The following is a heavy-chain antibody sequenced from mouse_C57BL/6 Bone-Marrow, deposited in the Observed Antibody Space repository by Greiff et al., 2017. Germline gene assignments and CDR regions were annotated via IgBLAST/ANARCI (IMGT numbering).Heavy chain of an antibody. CDR3: ARNYGSRVFAY. CDR2: IYTRSGNT. V-gene: IGHV1-81*01. CDR1: GYTFTSYG. J-gene: IGHJ3*01. Sequence: VQLQQSGAELARPGASVKLSCKASGYTFTSYGISWVKQRTGQGLEWIGEIYTRSGNTYYNEKFKGKATLTADKSSSTAYMELRSLTSEDSAVYVCARNYGSRVFAYWGQGTLVTVSA. D-gene: IGHD1-1*01.